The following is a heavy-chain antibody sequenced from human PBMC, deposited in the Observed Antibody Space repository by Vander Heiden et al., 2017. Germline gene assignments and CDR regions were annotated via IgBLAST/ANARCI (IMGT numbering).Heavy chain of an antibody. Sequence: QVQLVQSGAEVKKPGASVKVSCTASGYTFTGYYMHWVRQAPGQGLEWMGWINPNSGGTNYAQKFQGRVTMTRDTSISTAYMELSRLRSDDTAVYYCARDLGELELRPFYYYYYGMDVWGQGTTVTVSS. V-gene: IGHV1-2*02. CDR3: ARDLGELELRPFYYYYYGMDV. J-gene: IGHJ6*02. D-gene: IGHD1-7*01. CDR1: GYTFTGYY. CDR2: INPNSGGT.